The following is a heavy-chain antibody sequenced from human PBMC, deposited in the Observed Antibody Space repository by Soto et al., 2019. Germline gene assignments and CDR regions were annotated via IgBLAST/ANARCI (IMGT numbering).Heavy chain of an antibody. CDR1: GGTFSSYT. V-gene: IGHV1-69*02. CDR2: IIPILGIA. Sequence: ASVKVSCKASGGTFSSYTISWVRQATGQGLEWMGRIIPILGIANYAQKFQGRVTITADKSTSTAYMELSSLRSEDTAVYYCARVPPGLVQQLYYYYGMDVWGQGTTVTVSS. D-gene: IGHD6-6*01. CDR3: ARVPPGLVQQLYYYYGMDV. J-gene: IGHJ6*02.